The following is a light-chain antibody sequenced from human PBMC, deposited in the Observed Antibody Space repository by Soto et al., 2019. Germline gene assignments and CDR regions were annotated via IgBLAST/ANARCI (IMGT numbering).Light chain of an antibody. V-gene: IGLV2-14*03. Sequence: QSALTQPASVSGSPGQSVTISCTGTSSDIGGYRYVSWYQHRPGKAPKRMIHDVTNRPSGVSDRFSGSKSGNTASLTISGLQAEDEADYYCTSYSSDSSVIFGGGTKVTVL. J-gene: IGLJ2*01. CDR1: SSDIGGYRY. CDR3: TSYSSDSSVI. CDR2: DVT.